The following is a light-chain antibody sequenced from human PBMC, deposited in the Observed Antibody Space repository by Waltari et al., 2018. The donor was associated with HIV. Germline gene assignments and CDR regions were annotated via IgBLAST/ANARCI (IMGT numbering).Light chain of an antibody. Sequence: HSALTQPASVSGSPGQSIAISCTGTGDDVGGYDYVSWYQHHPGNAPKLILYDVNIRPDGVSDRFSGSKSGNTASLTIAGLQAEDEGDYYCGSHSTDTTLGVGGGTKLTV. J-gene: IGLJ2*01. CDR3: GSHSTDTTLG. CDR1: GDDVGGYDY. V-gene: IGLV2-14*03. CDR2: DVN.